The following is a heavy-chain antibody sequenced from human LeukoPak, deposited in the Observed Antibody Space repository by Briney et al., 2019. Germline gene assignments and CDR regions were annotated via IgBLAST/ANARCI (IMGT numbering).Heavy chain of an antibody. CDR1: GYSISRGYY. CDR3: ARVPSGYDPNWFDP. V-gene: IGHV4-38-2*02. D-gene: IGHD5-12*01. J-gene: IGHJ5*02. CDR2: IYHRGTT. Sequence: PSETLSLTCTVSGYSISRGYYWGWIRQPPGRGLEWIGTIYHRGTTYYNPSLKSRVTISLDTSKNQFSLKVNSVTAADTAVYYCARVPSGYDPNWFDPWGQGTLDTVSS.